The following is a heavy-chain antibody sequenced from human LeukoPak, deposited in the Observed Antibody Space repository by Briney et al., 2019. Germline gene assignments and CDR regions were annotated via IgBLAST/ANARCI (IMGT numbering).Heavy chain of an antibody. CDR1: GGSINSYH. CDR3: ARESARTPYYHFDS. V-gene: IGHV4-4*07. CDR2: ISDSGST. J-gene: IGHJ4*02. Sequence: SETLSLTCSVSGGSINSYHWSWIRQPAGKELEWIGRISDSGSTNYSPSLKSRVTMSADTSKNQISLRLSSATAADTAVYYCARESARTPYYHFDSWGQGTLVSVSS. D-gene: IGHD3-16*01.